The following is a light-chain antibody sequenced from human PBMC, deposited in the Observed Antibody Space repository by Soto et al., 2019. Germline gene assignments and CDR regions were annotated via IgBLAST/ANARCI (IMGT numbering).Light chain of an antibody. Sequence: DSQMTQSPSSISASVGDRVTITCRASQDINTWLAWYQQRPGKAPKLLISAASSLQSGVPSRFSCSGSGTDFTLTISSLQPEYSATYYCQQANIFPFTFGPGTKVDI. CDR3: QQANIFPFT. CDR1: QDINTW. CDR2: AAS. V-gene: IGKV1-12*01. J-gene: IGKJ3*01.